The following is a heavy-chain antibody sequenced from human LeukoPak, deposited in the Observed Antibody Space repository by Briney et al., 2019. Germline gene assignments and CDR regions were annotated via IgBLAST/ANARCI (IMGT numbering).Heavy chain of an antibody. D-gene: IGHD2-21*02. V-gene: IGHV4-39*01. J-gene: IGHJ4*02. CDR1: GGSIGNSTYY. CDR3: ARLFTYCGGDGQAKFDY. CDR2: ISDSGNT. Sequence: SETLSLSCTVSGGSIGNSTYYWAWIRPRPGKGLEWFVTISDSGNTYSNPSLRRLFTISVDTSKNQFSLKLSSVTPTDTAVYYCARLFTYCGGDGQAKFDYWGQGTLVTVCS.